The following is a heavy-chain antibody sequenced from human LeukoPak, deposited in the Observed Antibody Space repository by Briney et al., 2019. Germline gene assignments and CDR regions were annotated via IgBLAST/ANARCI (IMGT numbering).Heavy chain of an antibody. CDR2: ISPNSGGT. CDR3: ARYGDSGSNFDS. J-gene: IGHJ4*02. Sequence: ASVKVSCKASGYTFINYYIHWVRQAPGQGLEWMGWISPNSGGTKYAQKFEGRVTMTRDTSISTAYMDLSGLTSDDTAVYYCARYGDSGSNFDSWGQGTLVTVSS. CDR1: GYTFINYY. V-gene: IGHV1-2*02. D-gene: IGHD4-17*01.